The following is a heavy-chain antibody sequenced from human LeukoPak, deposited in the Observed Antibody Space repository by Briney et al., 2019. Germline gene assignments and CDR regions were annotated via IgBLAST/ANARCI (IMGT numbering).Heavy chain of an antibody. Sequence: SETLSLTCTVSGASLNSGGYYWNWIRQPPGKEPEWIGYIYYSGSTNYNRSLKSRVTISVDTSKNQFSLKLTSVTAADTAVYYCAREGWDLWGRGTQVTVSS. CDR2: IYYSGST. CDR1: GASLNSGGYY. CDR3: AREGWDL. D-gene: IGHD2-15*01. V-gene: IGHV4-61*08. J-gene: IGHJ2*01.